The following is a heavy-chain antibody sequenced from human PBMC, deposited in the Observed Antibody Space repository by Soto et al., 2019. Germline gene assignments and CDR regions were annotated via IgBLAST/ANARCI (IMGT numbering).Heavy chain of an antibody. D-gene: IGHD2-2*01. CDR1: GYTFASYG. J-gene: IGHJ6*02. Sequence: ASVKVSCKASGYTFASYGISWVQQAPGQGLEWMGWISAYNGNTNYAQKLQGRVTMTTDTSTSTAYMELRSLRSDDTAVYYCARDRGQLLYHYYYGMDVWGQGTTVTVSS. V-gene: IGHV1-18*01. CDR3: ARDRGQLLYHYYYGMDV. CDR2: ISAYNGNT.